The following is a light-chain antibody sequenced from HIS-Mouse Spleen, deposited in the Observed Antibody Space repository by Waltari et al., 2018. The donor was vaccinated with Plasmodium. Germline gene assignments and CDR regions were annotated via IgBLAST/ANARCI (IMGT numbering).Light chain of an antibody. CDR3: QQYNNWSFT. J-gene: IGKJ3*01. CDR1: QKVSSN. CDR2: GAS. Sequence: EIVMTQSPATLSVSQGERATPSCRASQKVSSNLAWYQQKPGQAPRLLIYGASTRATGIPARFSGSGSGTEFTLTISSLQSEDFAVYYCQQYNNWSFTFGPGTKVDIK. V-gene: IGKV3-15*01.